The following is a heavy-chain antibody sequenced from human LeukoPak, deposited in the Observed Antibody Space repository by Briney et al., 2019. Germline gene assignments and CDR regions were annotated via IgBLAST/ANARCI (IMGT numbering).Heavy chain of an antibody. J-gene: IGHJ4*02. V-gene: IGHV3-66*04. D-gene: IGHD4-17*01. CDR1: GFTVSSTS. Sequence: GGSLRLSCAAPGFTVSSTSIIWVRQAPGKGLECVSYIRGDRSTEYAEYVKGRFTISRDDSKNTVYLQMNSLRVEDTSVYYCARRRGGYGDGDFDYWGQGTLVTVSS. CDR3: ARRRGGYGDGDFDY. CDR2: IRGDRST.